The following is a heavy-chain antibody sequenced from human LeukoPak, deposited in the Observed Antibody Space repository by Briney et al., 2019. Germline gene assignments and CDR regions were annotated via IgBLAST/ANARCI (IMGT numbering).Heavy chain of an antibody. J-gene: IGHJ6*03. Sequence: GASVKVSCKASGYTFTGYYMHWVRQAPGQGLEWMGWINPNSGGTNYAQKLQGRVTMTTDTSTSTAYMELRSLRSDDTAVYYCARRPTGAYYYYMDVWGKGTTVTVSS. V-gene: IGHV1-2*02. CDR3: ARRPTGAYYYYMDV. CDR2: INPNSGGT. D-gene: IGHD4/OR15-4a*01. CDR1: GYTFTGYY.